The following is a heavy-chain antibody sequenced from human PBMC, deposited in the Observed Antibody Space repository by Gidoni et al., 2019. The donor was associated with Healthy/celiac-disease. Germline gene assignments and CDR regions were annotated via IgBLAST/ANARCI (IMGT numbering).Heavy chain of an antibody. CDR2: IIPIFGTA. D-gene: IGHD2-2*02. CDR3: ASGRDIVVVPAAINYYYGMDV. Sequence: QVQLVQSGAEVKKPGSSVKVPCKSSGGTFSSYAISWVRQAPGQGLEWMGGIIPIFGTANYAQKFQGRVTIPADKSTSTAYMELSSLRSEDTAVYYCASGRDIVVVPAAINYYYGMDVWGQGTTVTVSS. CDR1: GGTFSSYA. V-gene: IGHV1-69*06. J-gene: IGHJ6*02.